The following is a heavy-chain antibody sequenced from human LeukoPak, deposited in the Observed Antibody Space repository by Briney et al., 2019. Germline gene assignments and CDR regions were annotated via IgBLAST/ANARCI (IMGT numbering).Heavy chain of an antibody. CDR3: ARLTVSGQLDY. CDR2: VYSDGST. J-gene: IGHJ4*02. Sequence: GGSLRVSCAASGFTVRNNYMNWVRRAPGKGLEWVSVVYSDGSTYYADSVKGRSTISRDFSKNTLYLQMNSLRVEDTAVYYCARLTVSGQLDYWGQGTLVTVSS. CDR1: GFTVRNNY. D-gene: IGHD6-19*01. V-gene: IGHV3-66*01.